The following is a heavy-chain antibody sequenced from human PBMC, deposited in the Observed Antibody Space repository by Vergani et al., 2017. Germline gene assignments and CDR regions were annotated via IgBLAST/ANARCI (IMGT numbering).Heavy chain of an antibody. J-gene: IGHJ3*01. D-gene: IGHD2-21*01. Sequence: EVQLVESGGGLVPPGRSLRLSCVVSGFDFSSYIMNWVRQAPGKGLEWVSFVSTGTKSQSYAESVKGRFTISRDNSKKTHYLQMSGLTGDDTAMYYCARDELLDAFDLWGQGTLVIVSS. CDR3: ARDELLDAFDL. CDR1: GFDFSSYI. CDR2: VSTGTKSQ. V-gene: IGHV3-48*04.